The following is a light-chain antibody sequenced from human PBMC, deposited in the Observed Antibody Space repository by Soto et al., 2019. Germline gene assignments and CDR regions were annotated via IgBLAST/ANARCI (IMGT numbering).Light chain of an antibody. Sequence: QSVLAQPASVSGSPGQPIAISCTGTTSDVGGYNYVSWYQQHPGIVPKLLIHEVSNRPSGVSNRFSGSKSGNTASLTISGLQAEDEADYYCLSKTSTISYVFGTGTKVTVL. CDR1: TSDVGGYNY. CDR3: LSKTSTISYV. V-gene: IGLV2-14*01. CDR2: EVS. J-gene: IGLJ1*01.